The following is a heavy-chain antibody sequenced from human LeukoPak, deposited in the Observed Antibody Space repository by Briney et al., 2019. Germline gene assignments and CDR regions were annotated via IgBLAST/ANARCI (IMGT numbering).Heavy chain of an antibody. CDR1: GFAFSSYE. CDR2: ISSNGGSI. D-gene: IGHD3-22*01. Sequence: GGSLRLSCVVSGFAFSSYEMHWIRQAPGKGLEWISYISSNGGSIYYADSVKGRFTISRDNAKNSLYLQMNSLRAEDTAIYYCARETYYYDGSGYKRNFDYWGLGTLVTVSS. CDR3: ARETYYYDGSGYKRNFDY. V-gene: IGHV3-48*03. J-gene: IGHJ4*02.